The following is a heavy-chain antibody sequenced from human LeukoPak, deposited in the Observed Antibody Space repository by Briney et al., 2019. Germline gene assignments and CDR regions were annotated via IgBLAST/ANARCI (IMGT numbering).Heavy chain of an antibody. CDR3: RCSSSSPNFDY. CDR1: GGSFSGYY. CDR2: INHSGST. J-gene: IGHJ4*02. V-gene: IGHV4-34*01. Sequence: PSETLSLTCAVYGGSFSGYYWSWLRQPPGKGLEWIGEINHSGSTNYNPSLKSRVTISVDTSKNQFSLKLSSVTAADTAVYYCRCSSSSPNFDYWGQGTLVTVSS. D-gene: IGHD6-13*01.